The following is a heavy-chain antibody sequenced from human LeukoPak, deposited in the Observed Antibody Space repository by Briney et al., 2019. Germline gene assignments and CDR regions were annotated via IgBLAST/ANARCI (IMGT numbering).Heavy chain of an antibody. D-gene: IGHD2-2*01. J-gene: IGHJ4*02. CDR3: ARDWVRYCSSTSCFRSGFDY. CDR2: IWYDGSNK. Sequence: GWSLRLSCAASGFTFSSYGMHWVRQAPGKGLEWVAVIWYDGSNKYYADSVKGRFTISRDNSKNTLYLQMSSLRAEDTAVYYCARDWVRYCSSTSCFRSGFDYWGQGTLVTVSS. CDR1: GFTFSSYG. V-gene: IGHV3-33*01.